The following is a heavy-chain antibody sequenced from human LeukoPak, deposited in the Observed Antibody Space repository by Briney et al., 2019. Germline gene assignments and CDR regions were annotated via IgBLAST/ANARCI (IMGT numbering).Heavy chain of an antibody. V-gene: IGHV3-21*01. J-gene: IGHJ4*02. CDR3: ARDWTTAFDY. CDR1: GFTVSSNY. D-gene: IGHD4-17*01. CDR2: ISSSSSYI. Sequence: GGSLRLSCVASGFTVSSNYMSWVRQAPGKGLEWVSSISSSSSYIYYADSVKGRFTISRDNAKNSLYLQMNSLRAEDTAVYYCARDWTTAFDYWGQGTLVTVSS.